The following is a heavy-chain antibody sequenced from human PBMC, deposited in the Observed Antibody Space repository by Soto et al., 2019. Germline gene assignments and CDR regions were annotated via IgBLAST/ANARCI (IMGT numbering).Heavy chain of an antibody. CDR3: AKGYYSGYDLAYFDY. CDR2: ISGSGDNT. J-gene: IGHJ4*02. D-gene: IGHD5-12*01. V-gene: IGHV3-23*01. CDR1: GFTFRNYV. Sequence: EVQLLESGGGLVQPGGSLRLSCAASGFTFRNYVMSWVRQAPGKGLEWDSTISGSGDNTYYADSVKGRFTISRDNSRNTLYLQLNTLRAEDTALYYCAKGYYSGYDLAYFDYWGQGTLVTVSS.